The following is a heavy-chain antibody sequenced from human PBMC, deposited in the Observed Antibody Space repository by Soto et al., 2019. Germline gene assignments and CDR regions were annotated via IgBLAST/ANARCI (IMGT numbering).Heavy chain of an antibody. CDR1: GFTFVDYA. CDR3: AKGASTTVFAFNDY. Sequence: EVQLVESGGGLVQPGRSLRLSCAASGFTFVDYAMHWVRQGPGKGLELVSSISWNSGNLGYADSVKGRFTISRDNAKNSLYLQMNSLRGEDTDMYYCAKGASTTVFAFNDYWGQGTLVTVSS. V-gene: IGHV3-9*01. D-gene: IGHD4-17*01. CDR2: ISWNSGNL. J-gene: IGHJ4*02.